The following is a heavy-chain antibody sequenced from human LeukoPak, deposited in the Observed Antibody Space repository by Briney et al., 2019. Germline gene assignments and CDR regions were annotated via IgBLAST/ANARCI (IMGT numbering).Heavy chain of an antibody. J-gene: IGHJ4*02. CDR3: AADFNGSGSYWFYFDY. D-gene: IGHD3-10*01. V-gene: IGHV1-58*01. CDR2: IVVGSGNT. Sequence: ASVKVSCKASGFTFTSSAVQWVRQARGQRLEWTGWIVVGSGNTNYAQKFQERVTITRDMSTSTAYMELSSLRSEDTAVYYCAADFNGSGSYWFYFDYWGREPWSPSPQ. CDR1: GFTFTSSA.